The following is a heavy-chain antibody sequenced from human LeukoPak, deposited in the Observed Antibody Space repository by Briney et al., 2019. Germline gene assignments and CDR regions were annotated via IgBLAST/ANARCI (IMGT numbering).Heavy chain of an antibody. CDR1: GFTFSSYA. D-gene: IGHD2-2*01. CDR3: AKVWVGYCSSTSCYFDY. J-gene: IGHJ4*02. V-gene: IGHV3-23*01. Sequence: TGGSLRLSCAASGFTFSSYAMSWVRQTPGKGLEWVSAISGSGGSTYYADSVKGRFTISRDNSKNTLYLQMNSLRAEDTAVYYCAKVWVGYCSSTSCYFDYWGQGTLVTVSS. CDR2: ISGSGGST.